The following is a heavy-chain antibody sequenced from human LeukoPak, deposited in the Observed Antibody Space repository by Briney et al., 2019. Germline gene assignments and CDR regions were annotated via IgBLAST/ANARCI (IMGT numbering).Heavy chain of an antibody. CDR1: GGSFSGYY. CDR2: VNHSGST. Sequence: SETLSLTCAVYGGSFSGYYWSWICQPPGKGLEWIGEVNHSGSTNYNPSLKSRVTISVDTSKNQFSLKLSPVTAADTAVYYCARGVVVTALRQYYYYMDVWGKGTTVTVSS. V-gene: IGHV4-34*01. J-gene: IGHJ6*03. D-gene: IGHD2-21*02. CDR3: ARGVVVTALRQYYYYMDV.